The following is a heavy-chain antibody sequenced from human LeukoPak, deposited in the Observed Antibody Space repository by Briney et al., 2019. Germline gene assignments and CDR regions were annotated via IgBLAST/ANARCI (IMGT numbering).Heavy chain of an antibody. D-gene: IGHD3-10*01. Sequence: ASVKVSCKASGYTFTSYGISWVRQAPGQGLEWMGWISAYNGNTNYAQKLQGRVTMTTDTSTSTAYMELRSLRSDDTAVYYCARAVGYYGSGSYSDYWGQGTLVTASS. CDR2: ISAYNGNT. J-gene: IGHJ4*02. CDR3: ARAVGYYGSGSYSDY. CDR1: GYTFTSYG. V-gene: IGHV1-18*01.